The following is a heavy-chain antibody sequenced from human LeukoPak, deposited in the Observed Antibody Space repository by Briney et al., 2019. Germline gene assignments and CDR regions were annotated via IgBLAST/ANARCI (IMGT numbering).Heavy chain of an antibody. Sequence: ASVKASCKASGYTFTGYYMHWVRQAPGQGLEWMGWINPNSGGTNYAQKFQGRVTMTRDTSISTAYMELSRLRSDDTAVYYCARDHAQRGWYLTSDYYFDYWGQGTLVTVSS. CDR2: INPNSGGT. CDR3: ARDHAQRGWYLTSDYYFDY. V-gene: IGHV1-2*02. CDR1: GYTFTGYY. J-gene: IGHJ4*02. D-gene: IGHD6-19*01.